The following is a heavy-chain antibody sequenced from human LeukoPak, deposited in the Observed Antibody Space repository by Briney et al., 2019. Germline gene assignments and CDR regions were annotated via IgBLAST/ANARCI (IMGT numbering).Heavy chain of an antibody. D-gene: IGHD6-19*01. CDR3: ARGNGWYYY. J-gene: IGHJ4*02. V-gene: IGHV4-59*01. CDR1: GGSISSYY. Sequence: SETLSLTCTVSGGSISSYYWGWIRQPPRKGLEWVGFFYHSGSTNYNPSLKSRVTISVDTSKNQFSLKLSSVTSADTAVYYCARGNGWYYYWGQGTLVTVSS. CDR2: FYHSGST.